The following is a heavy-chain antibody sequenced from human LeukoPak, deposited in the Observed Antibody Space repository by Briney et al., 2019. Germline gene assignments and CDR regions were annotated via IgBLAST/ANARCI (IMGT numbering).Heavy chain of an antibody. CDR2: MNPNSGNT. CDR1: GYTFTSYD. Sequence: ASVKVSCKASGYTFTSYDINWVRQATGQGLEWMGRMNPNSGNTGYAQKFQGRVTMTRNTSISTAYMELSSLRSEDTAVYYCARVLSRVAASAVRYYYGMDVWGQGTTVTVSS. V-gene: IGHV1-8*01. J-gene: IGHJ6*02. D-gene: IGHD6-13*01. CDR3: ARVLSRVAASAVRYYYGMDV.